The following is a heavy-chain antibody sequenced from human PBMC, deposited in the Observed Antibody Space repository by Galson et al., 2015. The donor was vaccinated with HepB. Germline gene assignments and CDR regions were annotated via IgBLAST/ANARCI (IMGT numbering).Heavy chain of an antibody. CDR3: AKGPVSGANYYYGMDV. CDR2: ISSSSSII. Sequence: SLRLSCAASTFIFSTYSMNWVRQAPGKGLECVSYISSSSSIIYYADSVKGRFTISRDNAKNSLYLQMNSLRAEDTAVYYCAKGPVSGANYYYGMDVWGQGTTVT. D-gene: IGHD2-15*01. J-gene: IGHJ6*02. V-gene: IGHV3-48*04. CDR1: TFIFSTYS.